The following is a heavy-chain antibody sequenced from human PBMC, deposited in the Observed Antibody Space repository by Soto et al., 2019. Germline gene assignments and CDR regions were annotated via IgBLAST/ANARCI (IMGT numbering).Heavy chain of an antibody. J-gene: IGHJ4*02. D-gene: IGHD1-7*01. CDR2: IYYSGST. V-gene: IGHV4-61*05. CDR1: GGSISSSSYY. Sequence: SETLSLTCTVSGGSISSSSYYWGWIRQPPGKGLEWIGYIYYSGSTNYNPSLKSRVTISVDTSKNQFSLKLSSVTAADTAVYYCARGGREGNWNYDYWGQGTLVTVSS. CDR3: ARGGREGNWNYDY.